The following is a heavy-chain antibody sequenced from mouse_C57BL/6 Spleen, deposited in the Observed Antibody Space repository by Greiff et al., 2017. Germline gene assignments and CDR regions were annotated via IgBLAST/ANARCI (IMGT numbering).Heavy chain of an antibody. CDR2: IYPRSGNT. D-gene: IGHD3-2*02. J-gene: IGHJ2*01. Sequence: QVQLKESGAELARPGASVKLSCKASGYTFTSYGISWVKQRTGQGLEWIGEIYPRSGNTYYNEKFKGKATLTADKSSSTAYRELRSLTSEDSAVYFCARSWTAQAYDYWGQGTTLTVSS. V-gene: IGHV1-81*01. CDR3: ARSWTAQAYDY. CDR1: GYTFTSYG.